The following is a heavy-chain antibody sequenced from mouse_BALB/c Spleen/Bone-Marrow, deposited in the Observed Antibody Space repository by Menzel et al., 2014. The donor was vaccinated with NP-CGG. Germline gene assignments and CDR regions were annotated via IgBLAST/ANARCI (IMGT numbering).Heavy chain of an antibody. Sequence: QVQLQQSGAELVRSGASVKMSCKASGYTFTSYNMHWVKQTPGQGLEWIGYIYPGNGGINYNQQFKGKATLTADTSSSTAYMQISSLTSEDSAVYFCARGNSGLDYWGQGTTLTVSS. CDR1: GYTFTSYN. CDR3: ARGNSGLDY. J-gene: IGHJ2*01. D-gene: IGHD3-1*01. CDR2: IYPGNGGI. V-gene: IGHV1-12*01.